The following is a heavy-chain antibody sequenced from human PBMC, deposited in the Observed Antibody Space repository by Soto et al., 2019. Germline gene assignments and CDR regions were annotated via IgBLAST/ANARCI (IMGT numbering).Heavy chain of an antibody. CDR2: IYYSGST. CDR3: ARAFGSTMPSLF. J-gene: IGHJ4*02. CDR1: GGYISSYY. V-gene: IGHV4-59*01. Sequence: PSETLSLTCTVSGGYISSYYWTWIRQPPGKRLEWIGYIYYSGSTNYNPSLKSRVTMSIDTSKNQFSLKLSSVTAADTAVYYCARAFGSTMPSLFWGQGTLVTVSS. D-gene: IGHD2-2*01.